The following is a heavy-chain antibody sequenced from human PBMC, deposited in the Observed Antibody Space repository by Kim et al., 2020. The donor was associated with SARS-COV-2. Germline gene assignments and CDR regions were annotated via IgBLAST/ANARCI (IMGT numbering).Heavy chain of an antibody. CDR3: ARQSMATITPDYFDN. D-gene: IGHD5-18*01. Sequence: SETLSLTCSVFGGSISSSSYYWGWIRQPPGKGLEWIGSIHLSGTTYYKPSLKSRVTISLDTSKNQFSLKLNSVSAADTAVYYCARQSMATITPDYFDNWG. CDR1: GGSISSSSYY. V-gene: IGHV4-39*01. J-gene: IGHJ4*01. CDR2: IHLSGTT.